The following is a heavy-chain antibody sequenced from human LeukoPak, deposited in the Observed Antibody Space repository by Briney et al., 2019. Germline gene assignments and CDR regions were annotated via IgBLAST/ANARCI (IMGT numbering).Heavy chain of an antibody. CDR2: INTSGST. CDR1: GGSISSGGYF. J-gene: IGHJ6*03. CDR3: ARHMSTIGVTGTLLYYSMDV. D-gene: IGHD6-19*01. V-gene: IGHV4-61*02. Sequence: SETLSLTCTVSGGSISSGGYFWSWIRQPAGKGPEWIGRINTSGSTNYNPFLKSRVTISVDTSKNQFSLKLSSVTAADTAVYYCARHMSTIGVTGTLLYYSMDVWGKGTTVTVSS.